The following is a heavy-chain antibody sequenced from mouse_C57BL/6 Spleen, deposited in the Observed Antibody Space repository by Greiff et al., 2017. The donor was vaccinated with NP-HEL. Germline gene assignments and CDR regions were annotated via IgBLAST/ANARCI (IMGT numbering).Heavy chain of an antibody. CDR1: GYAFSSYW. CDR3: ARDITTGYYFDY. CDR2: IYPGDGDT. V-gene: IGHV1-80*01. D-gene: IGHD1-1*01. J-gene: IGHJ2*01. Sequence: QVHVKQSGAELVKPGASVKISCKASGYAFSSYWMNWVKQRPGKGLEWIGQIYPGDGDTNYNGKFKGKATLTADKSSSTAYMQLSSLTSEDSAVYFCARDITTGYYFDYWGQGTTLTVSS.